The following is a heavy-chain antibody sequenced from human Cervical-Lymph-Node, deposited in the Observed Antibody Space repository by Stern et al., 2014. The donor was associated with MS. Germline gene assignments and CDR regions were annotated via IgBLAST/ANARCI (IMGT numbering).Heavy chain of an antibody. Sequence: QVQLVQSGAEVTKPGASVTVSCKASGYTFSSYGINWVRQAPGQGLEWMGWISAYSRNTDYAQKRQGRVTMTTDTSTSTAYMELRSLRSDDTAVYYCARGGYPDAFDIWGQGTMVTVSS. CDR2: ISAYSRNT. J-gene: IGHJ3*02. V-gene: IGHV1-18*01. CDR1: GYTFSSYG. D-gene: IGHD5-12*01. CDR3: ARGGYPDAFDI.